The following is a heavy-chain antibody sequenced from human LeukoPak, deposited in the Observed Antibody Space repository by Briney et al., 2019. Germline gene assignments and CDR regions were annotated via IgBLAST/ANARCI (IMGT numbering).Heavy chain of an antibody. CDR1: GFTFRSYE. CDR3: ATSWGHYFDY. J-gene: IGHJ4*02. Sequence: GGSLRLSCAASGFTFRSYEINWVRQAPGKGLEWVSYISSSGSTIYYADSVKGRFTISRDHAKNSLYLQMNSLRAEDTAVYYCATSWGHYFDYWGQGTLVTVSS. V-gene: IGHV3-48*03. CDR2: ISSSGSTI. D-gene: IGHD7-27*01.